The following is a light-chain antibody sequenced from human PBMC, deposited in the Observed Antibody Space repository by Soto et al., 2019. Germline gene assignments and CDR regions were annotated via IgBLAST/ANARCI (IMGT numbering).Light chain of an antibody. CDR2: GAS. V-gene: IGKV3-15*01. CDR1: QSVSSN. CDR3: QQYNKWPLFT. J-gene: IGKJ3*01. Sequence: EMIMTQSPATLSVSPGERATLSCRASQSVSSNLAWYQQRPGRAPRLLIYGASTRATGIPARFSGSGSGTEFTLTISSLQSEDFASYYCQQYNKWPLFTFGPGTRVDFK.